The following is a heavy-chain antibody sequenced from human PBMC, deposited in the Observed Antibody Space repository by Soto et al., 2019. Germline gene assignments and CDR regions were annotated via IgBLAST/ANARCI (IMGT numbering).Heavy chain of an antibody. CDR2: IQHTGNT. CDR3: AKDVSSRRWFDP. D-gene: IGHD3-16*01. J-gene: IGHJ5*02. V-gene: IGHV4-4*07. CDR1: GASIRSYH. Sequence: QVQLQESGPGLGKPSETLSLTCAVSGASIRSYHWSFLRQPAGKGLEWIGRIQHTGNTNYNPSIKRRVTMSADTYKNQISLKMTSVTAADTAVYFCAKDVSSRRWFDPWGQGVRVIVSS.